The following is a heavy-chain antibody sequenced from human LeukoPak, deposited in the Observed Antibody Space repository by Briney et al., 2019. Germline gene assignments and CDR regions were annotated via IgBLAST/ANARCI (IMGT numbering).Heavy chain of an antibody. Sequence: SGGSLRLSCAASGFTFSDYYMSWIRQAPGKGLEWVSYISSSGSTIYYADSVKGRFTISRDNAKNSLYLQMNSLRAEDTAVYYCARYNYYDSSGYPYWGQGTLVTVPS. CDR3: ARYNYYDSSGYPY. D-gene: IGHD3-22*01. CDR1: GFTFSDYY. CDR2: ISSSGSTI. J-gene: IGHJ4*02. V-gene: IGHV3-11*01.